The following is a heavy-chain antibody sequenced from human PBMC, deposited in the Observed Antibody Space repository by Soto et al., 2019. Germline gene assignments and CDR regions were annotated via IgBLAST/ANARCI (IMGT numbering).Heavy chain of an antibody. CDR2: ISGSGGST. J-gene: IGHJ4*02. CDR1: GFTFSSYA. CDR3: AKVPYDYVWGSYRRTDYYFDY. Sequence: PGGSLRLSCAASGFTFSSYAMSWVRQAPWKGLEWVSAISGSGGSTYYADSVKGRFTISRDNSKNTLRLQMNSLRAEDTAVYYCAKVPYDYVWGSYRRTDYYFDYWGQGTLVTVSS. D-gene: IGHD3-16*02. V-gene: IGHV3-23*01.